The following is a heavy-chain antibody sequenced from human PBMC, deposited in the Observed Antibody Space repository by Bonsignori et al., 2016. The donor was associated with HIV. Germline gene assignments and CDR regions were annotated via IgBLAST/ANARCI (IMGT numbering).Heavy chain of an antibody. CDR3: ARAGGYYGSGSYPRPDRYDY. CDR2: IYHSGST. J-gene: IGHJ4*02. Sequence: RQAPGKGLEWIGSIYHSGSTYYNPSLKSRVTISVDTSKNQFSLKLSSVTAADTAVYYCARAGGYYGSGSYPRPDRYDYWGQGTLVTVSS. V-gene: IGHV4-38-2*02. D-gene: IGHD3-10*01.